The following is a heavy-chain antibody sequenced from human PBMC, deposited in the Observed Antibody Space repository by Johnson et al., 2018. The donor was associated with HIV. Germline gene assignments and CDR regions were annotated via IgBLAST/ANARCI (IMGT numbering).Heavy chain of an antibody. D-gene: IGHD2/OR15-2a*01. CDR2: IKQDGSEK. CDR3: ARLNIAFDI. CDR1: GFTFSDYY. J-gene: IGHJ3*02. V-gene: IGHV3-7*05. Sequence: VQLVESGGGLVKPGGSLRLSCAASGFTFSDYYMSWIRQAPGKGLEWVASIKQDGSEKYYVDSVKGRFTISRDNAKKSLYLQMNSLRVEDTAVYYCARLNIAFDIWGQGTMVTVSS.